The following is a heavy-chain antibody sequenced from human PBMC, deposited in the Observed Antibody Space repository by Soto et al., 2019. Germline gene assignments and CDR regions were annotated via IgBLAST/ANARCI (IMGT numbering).Heavy chain of an antibody. V-gene: IGHV1-18*01. D-gene: IGHD1-26*01. CDR2: ISAYNGNT. J-gene: IGHJ4*02. Sequence: GASVKVSCKASGYTFTSYGISCVRQAPGQGLEWMGWISAYNGNTNYAQKLQGRVTMTTDTSTSTAYMELRSLRSDDTAVYYCAREPSKQSGGDYFDYWGQGTLVTVSS. CDR3: AREPSKQSGGDYFDY. CDR1: GYTFTSYG.